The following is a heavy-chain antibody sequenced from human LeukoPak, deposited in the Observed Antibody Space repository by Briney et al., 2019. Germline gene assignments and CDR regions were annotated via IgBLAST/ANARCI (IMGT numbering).Heavy chain of an antibody. J-gene: IGHJ2*01. V-gene: IGHV1-69*05. D-gene: IGHD3-10*01. CDR1: GGTFSSYA. CDR2: IIPIFGTA. CDR3: ARDHRLTMVRGVTHHWYFDL. Sequence: SVKVSCKASGGTFSSYAISWVRQAPGQGLEWMGRIIPIFGTADYAQKFQGRVTITTDESTSTAYMELSSLRSEDTAVYYCARDHRLTMVRGVTHHWYFDLWGRGTLVTVSS.